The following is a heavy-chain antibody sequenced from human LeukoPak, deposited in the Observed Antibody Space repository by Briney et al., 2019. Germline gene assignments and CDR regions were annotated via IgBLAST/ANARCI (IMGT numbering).Heavy chain of an antibody. V-gene: IGHV3-23*01. CDR2: ISDSGANT. D-gene: IGHD6-13*01. Sequence: PGGSLRLSCAASGFTFSTYAMSWVRQAPGKGLEWVSAISDSGANTYYADSVRGRFTISRDNAKNTLYLQMNSLRAEDTAVYYCAREGVWRQQLVDYYYGMDVWGQGTTVTVSS. CDR3: AREGVWRQQLVDYYYGMDV. CDR1: GFTFSTYA. J-gene: IGHJ6*02.